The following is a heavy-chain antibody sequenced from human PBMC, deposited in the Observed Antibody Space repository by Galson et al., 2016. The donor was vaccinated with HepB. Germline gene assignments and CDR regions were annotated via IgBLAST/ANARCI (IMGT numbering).Heavy chain of an antibody. J-gene: IGHJ3*02. CDR2: INQDGSEK. CDR3: AKNFGDYVVYTFDM. Sequence: SLRLSCAASGFTFNFYLMSWVRQAPGKGLEWVANINQDGSEKSYMDSVKGRFTISRDNAKKSLYLQMNSLRAEDTAVYYCAKNFGDYVVYTFDMWGQGTMVTVSS. D-gene: IGHD4-17*01. V-gene: IGHV3-7*01. CDR1: GFTFNFYL.